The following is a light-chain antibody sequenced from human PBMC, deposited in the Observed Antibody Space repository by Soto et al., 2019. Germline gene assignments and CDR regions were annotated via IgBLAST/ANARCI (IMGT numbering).Light chain of an antibody. V-gene: IGKV3-20*01. CDR3: QQYASSPLT. CDR2: VAS. Sequence: EIVLTQSPGTLSLSSGERATLSCRASQSVRSNYLAWYQQKPGQAPRLLIYVASSRATGIPDRFGGSGSGTDFTLTISRLEPEDFAVYYCQQYASSPLTFGGGTKGEIK. CDR1: QSVRSNY. J-gene: IGKJ4*02.